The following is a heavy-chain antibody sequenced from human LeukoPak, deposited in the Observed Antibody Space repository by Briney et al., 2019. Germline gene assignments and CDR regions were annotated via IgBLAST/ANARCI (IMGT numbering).Heavy chain of an antibody. CDR1: GFTFGDYY. D-gene: IGHD6-13*01. V-gene: IGHV3-11*06. CDR3: ARVGSTVAAGTPDY. J-gene: IGHJ4*02. CDR2: ISSSGSHT. Sequence: PGGSLRLSCAASGFTFGDYYMTWIRQAPGKGLEWVSYISSSGSHTTYADSVKGRFTISRDNAKNSLSLQVNSLRADDTAVYYCARVGSTVAAGTPDYWGQGTLVTVSS.